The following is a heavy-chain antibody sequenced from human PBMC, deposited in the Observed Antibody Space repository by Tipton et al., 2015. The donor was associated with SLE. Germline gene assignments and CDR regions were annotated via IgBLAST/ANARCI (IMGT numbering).Heavy chain of an antibody. D-gene: IGHD1-14*01. Sequence: LSLTCTVSGGSISPYYWSWVRQAPGKGLEWVAVISYDGSNKYYADSVKGRFTISRDNSKNTLYLQMNSLRAEDTAVYYCARSLTSSYYYGMDVWGQGTTVTVSS. J-gene: IGHJ6*02. CDR3: ARSLTSSYYYGMDV. CDR1: GGSISPYY. CDR2: ISYDGSNK. V-gene: IGHV3-30*03.